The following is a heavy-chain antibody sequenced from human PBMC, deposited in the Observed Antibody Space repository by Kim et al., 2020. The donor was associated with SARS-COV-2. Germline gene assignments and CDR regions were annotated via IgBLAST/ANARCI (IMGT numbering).Heavy chain of an antibody. Sequence: SETLSLTCTVSGGSIRSYSWSWVRQPPGKGLEWIGYVHDSGNTNYNPSLKSRVTISVDTSKNHFSLKLSSVTAADTAVYYCARDVAAAGRGHGMDVWGQGTTVTVSS. CDR3: ARDVAAAGRGHGMDV. CDR2: VHDSGNT. V-gene: IGHV4-59*13. CDR1: GGSIRSYS. J-gene: IGHJ6*02. D-gene: IGHD6-13*01.